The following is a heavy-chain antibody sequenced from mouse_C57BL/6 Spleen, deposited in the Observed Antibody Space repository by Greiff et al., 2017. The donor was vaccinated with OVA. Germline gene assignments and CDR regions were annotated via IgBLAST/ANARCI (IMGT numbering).Heavy chain of an antibody. J-gene: IGHJ2*01. Sequence: QVQLQQSGAELVKPGASVKISCKASGYAFSSYWMNWVKQRPGKGLEWIGQIYPGDGDTNYNGKFKGKATLTADQSSSTAYMQLSSLTSEDAAVYFCARSGRRPYCDYWGQGTTLTVSS. V-gene: IGHV1-80*01. CDR1: GYAFSSYW. D-gene: IGHD2-12*01. CDR3: ARSGRRPYCDY. CDR2: IYPGDGDT.